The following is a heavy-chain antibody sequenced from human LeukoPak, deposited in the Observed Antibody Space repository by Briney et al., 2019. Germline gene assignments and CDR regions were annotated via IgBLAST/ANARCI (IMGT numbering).Heavy chain of an antibody. J-gene: IGHJ1*01. D-gene: IGHD2-2*01. CDR1: VYTFTSYD. Sequence: GASVKVSFKSSVYTFTSYDINWVRQAPGKGLAWMGGFYPEDGETIYAQKFQGRVTMTDDTSTDTAYMELSSLRSEDTAVYYCATVGGDIVVVPAAIVPPIYFQHWGQGTLVTVSS. V-gene: IGHV1-24*01. CDR3: ATVGGDIVVVPAAIVPPIYFQH. CDR2: FYPEDGET.